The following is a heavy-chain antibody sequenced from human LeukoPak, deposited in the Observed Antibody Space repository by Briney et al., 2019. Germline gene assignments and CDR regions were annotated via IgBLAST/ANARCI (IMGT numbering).Heavy chain of an antibody. CDR2: ISYDGSNK. V-gene: IGHV3-30*04. D-gene: IGHD1-1*01. CDR1: GFTFSSYA. Sequence: GRSLRLSCAASGFTFSSYAMHWVRQAPGKGLEWVAVISYDGSNKYYADSVKGRFTISRDNSKNTLYLQMNSLRAEDTAVYYCARDERNAFDIWGQGTTVTVSS. CDR3: ARDERNAFDI. J-gene: IGHJ3*02.